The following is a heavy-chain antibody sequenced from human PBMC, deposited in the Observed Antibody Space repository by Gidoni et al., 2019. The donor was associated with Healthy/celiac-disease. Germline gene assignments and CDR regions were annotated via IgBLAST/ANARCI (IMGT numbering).Heavy chain of an antibody. J-gene: IGHJ4*02. CDR1: GFTFSHAW. CDR3: TTDPYYYDSSGYGGDY. D-gene: IGHD3-22*01. CDR2: IKSKTDSETT. V-gene: IGHV3-15*07. Sequence: EVQLVESGGGLVKPGVSLRLSCPASGFTFSHAWRNWVGQGPGKGLERLGRIKSKTDSETTDYAEHVKGRYTSSRDDSKNTLYLQMNSLKTEDTAVYYCTTDPYYYDSSGYGGDYWGQGTLVTVSS.